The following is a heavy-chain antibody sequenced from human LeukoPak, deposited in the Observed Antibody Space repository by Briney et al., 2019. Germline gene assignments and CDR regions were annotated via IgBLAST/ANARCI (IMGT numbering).Heavy chain of an antibody. Sequence: HGESLKISCKGSGYSFTSYWIGWVRQMPGKGLEWMGIIYPDDSDTRYSPSSQGQVTISADKSISTAYLQWSSLKASDTAMYYCARLEAYSSGWSFFYWGQGTLVTVSS. CDR1: GYSFTSYW. CDR2: IYPDDSDT. V-gene: IGHV5-51*01. CDR3: ARLEAYSSGWSFFY. D-gene: IGHD6-19*01. J-gene: IGHJ4*02.